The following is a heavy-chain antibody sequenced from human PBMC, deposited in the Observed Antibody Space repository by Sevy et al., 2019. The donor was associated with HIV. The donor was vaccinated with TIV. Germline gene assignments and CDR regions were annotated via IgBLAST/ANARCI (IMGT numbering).Heavy chain of an antibody. Sequence: SETLSLTCAVYGGSFSGYYWSWIRQPPGKGLEWIGEINHSGSTNYNPSLKSRVTISVDTSKNQFSLKLSSVTAADTAVYYCARWGYSGYDYYFDYWGQRTLVTVSS. V-gene: IGHV4-34*01. CDR2: INHSGST. CDR3: ARWGYSGYDYYFDY. D-gene: IGHD5-12*01. J-gene: IGHJ4*02. CDR1: GGSFSGYY.